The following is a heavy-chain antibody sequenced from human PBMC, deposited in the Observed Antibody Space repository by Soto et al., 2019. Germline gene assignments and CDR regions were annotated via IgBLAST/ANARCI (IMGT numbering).Heavy chain of an antibody. D-gene: IGHD2-21*02. CDR3: ARDLWGYCGADCYPLDV. Sequence: QVRLQESGPGLVKPSETLSLTCTVSGVSISSYYWSWIRQPPGKGLEWIGYMYNTGSTIYNPSLKSRVTISVDTSKNQFSLKLNSGTAADTAVYYCARDLWGYCGADCYPLDVWGQGTTVTVSS. CDR1: GVSISSYY. J-gene: IGHJ6*02. V-gene: IGHV4-59*01. CDR2: MYNTGST.